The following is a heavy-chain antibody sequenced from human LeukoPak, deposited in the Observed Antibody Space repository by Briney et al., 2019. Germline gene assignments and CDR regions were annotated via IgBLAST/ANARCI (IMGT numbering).Heavy chain of an antibody. CDR3: AREEVRDFWSGSQGYFDL. CDR2: IYYSGST. Sequence: PSETLSLTCTVPGGSISSGDYYWNWIRQPPGKGLEWIGYIYYSGSTYYNPSLKSRVTISIDTSKNQFSLKLSSVTAADTAVYYCAREEVRDFWSGSQGYFDLWGRGTLVTVSS. J-gene: IGHJ2*01. V-gene: IGHV4-30-4*08. CDR1: GGSISSGDYY. D-gene: IGHD3-3*01.